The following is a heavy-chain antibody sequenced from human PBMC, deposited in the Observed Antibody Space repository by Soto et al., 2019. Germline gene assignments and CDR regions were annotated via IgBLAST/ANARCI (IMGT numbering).Heavy chain of an antibody. V-gene: IGHV1-69*12. D-gene: IGHD3-16*02. J-gene: IGHJ1*01. CDR3: ARAGLRLGELSAHIQH. CDR1: GGTFSSYA. CDR2: IIPIFGTA. Sequence: QVQLVQSGAEVKKPGSSVKVSCKASGGTFSSYAISWVRQAPGQGLEWMGGIIPIFGTANYAQKCQGRVTITAYESTSTAYMELSILRSEDAAVYYCARAGLRLGELSAHIQHWGQGTLVTVSS.